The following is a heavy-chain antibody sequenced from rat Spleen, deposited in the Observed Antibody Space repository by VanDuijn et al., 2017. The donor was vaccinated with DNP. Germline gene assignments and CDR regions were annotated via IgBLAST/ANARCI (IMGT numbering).Heavy chain of an antibody. CDR3: ARSNYGGASFAS. J-gene: IGHJ3*01. CDR1: GFSLTSYG. V-gene: IGHV2-16*01. D-gene: IGHD1-11*01. Sequence: QVQLKESGPGLVQPSQTLSLTCTVSGFSLTSYGVSWVRQPPGKGLEWIGAIWRGGSKDYNSDLKSRLSISRDTSKSQDLLKMNSLQTEDTAMYFCARSNYGGASFASWGQGTLVTVSS. CDR2: IWRGGSK.